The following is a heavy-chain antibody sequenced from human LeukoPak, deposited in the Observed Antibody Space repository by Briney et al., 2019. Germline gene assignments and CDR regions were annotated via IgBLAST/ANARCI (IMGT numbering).Heavy chain of an antibody. D-gene: IGHD5-24*01. Sequence: SETLSHTCAVSGGSISSSNWWSWVRQPPGKGLEWIGEIYHSGSTNYNPSLKSRVTISVDKSKNQFSLKLSSVTAADTAVYYCARVNGDGYNPFDYWGQGTLVTVSS. V-gene: IGHV4-4*02. J-gene: IGHJ4*02. CDR3: ARVNGDGYNPFDY. CDR2: IYHSGST. CDR1: GGSISSSNW.